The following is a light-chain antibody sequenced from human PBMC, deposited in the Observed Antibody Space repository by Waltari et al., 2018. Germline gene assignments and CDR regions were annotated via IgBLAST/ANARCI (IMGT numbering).Light chain of an antibody. J-gene: IGKJ1*01. CDR3: QQYGSSPRT. V-gene: IGKV3-20*01. CDR1: QSISSF. CDR2: GAS. Sequence: IVLTQSPGTLSLSPGERATLSCRASQSISSFLVWYQQKPGQAPRLLIYGASTRATGIPDRFSGSWSGTDFSLTISRLEPEDFAVYYCQQYGSSPRTFGQGTKVEIK.